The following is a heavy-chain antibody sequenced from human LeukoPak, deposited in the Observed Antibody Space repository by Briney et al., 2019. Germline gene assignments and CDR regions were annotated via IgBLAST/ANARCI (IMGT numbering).Heavy chain of an antibody. CDR3: ARVPDLGYCSGGSCYYFDY. Sequence: ASVKASCKASGYTFTSYDINWVRQATGQGLEWMGWMNANSGDTGYAQKFQGRVTMTRNTSINTAYMELSSLRSEDTAVYYCARVPDLGYCSGGSCYYFDYWGQGTLVTVSS. CDR2: MNANSGDT. V-gene: IGHV1-8*01. D-gene: IGHD2-15*01. CDR1: GYTFTSYD. J-gene: IGHJ4*02.